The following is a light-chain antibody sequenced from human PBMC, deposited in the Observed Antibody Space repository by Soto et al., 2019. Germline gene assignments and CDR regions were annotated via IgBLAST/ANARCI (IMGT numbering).Light chain of an antibody. CDR1: QSVTTNY. V-gene: IGKV3-20*01. J-gene: IGKJ1*01. CDR2: AAS. Sequence: DIVFTHYTDTLALSAVDRATLSCRSSQSVTTNYVAWYQQKPGQAPRILIYAASRRAPGIPDRFSASGSGTDFTLTISRLEPEDFAVYFCQQYGTSPPWTFGQGTKVDIK. CDR3: QQYGTSPPWT.